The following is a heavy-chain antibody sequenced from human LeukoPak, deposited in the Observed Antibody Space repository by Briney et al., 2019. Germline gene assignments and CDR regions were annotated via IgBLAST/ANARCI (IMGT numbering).Heavy chain of an antibody. Sequence: ASVKVSCKASGFDFRDYFIHWVRQAPGEGLEWMGSINPDTEDSKIAQQFQGRVTMTRDTSMTTVYMDLSGLTSDDTAVYYCARDEDYGIFVNVDYWGQGTLVTVSS. V-gene: IGHV1-2*02. CDR2: INPDTEDS. D-gene: IGHD4-17*01. CDR1: GFDFRDYF. CDR3: ARDEDYGIFVNVDY. J-gene: IGHJ4*02.